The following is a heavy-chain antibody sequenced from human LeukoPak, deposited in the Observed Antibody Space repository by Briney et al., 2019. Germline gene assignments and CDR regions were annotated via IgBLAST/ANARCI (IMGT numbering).Heavy chain of an antibody. D-gene: IGHD3-3*01. Sequence: SETLSLTRTVSGGSISSGGYYWSWIRQHPGKGLEWIGYIYYSGSTYYNPSLKSRVTISVDTSKNQFSLKLSSVTAADTAVYYCAREDYDFLNWFDPWGQGTLVTVSS. V-gene: IGHV4-31*03. J-gene: IGHJ5*02. CDR1: GGSISSGGYY. CDR3: AREDYDFLNWFDP. CDR2: IYYSGST.